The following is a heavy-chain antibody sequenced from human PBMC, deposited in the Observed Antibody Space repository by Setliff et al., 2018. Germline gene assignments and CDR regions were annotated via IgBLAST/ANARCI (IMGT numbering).Heavy chain of an antibody. Sequence: ASVKVSCKASGYTFTGYYMHWVRQAPGQELEWMGRINPNSGGTNYAQKFQGRVTMTRDTSISTAYMELSRLRSDDTAVYYCARSYYYDSSAANWFDPWSQGTLVTVSS. V-gene: IGHV1-2*06. CDR1: GYTFTGYY. D-gene: IGHD3-22*01. J-gene: IGHJ5*02. CDR3: ARSYYYDSSAANWFDP. CDR2: INPNSGGT.